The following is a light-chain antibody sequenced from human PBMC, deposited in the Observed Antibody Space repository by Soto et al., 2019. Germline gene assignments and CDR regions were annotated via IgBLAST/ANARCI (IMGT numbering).Light chain of an antibody. CDR1: QSVSSSY. J-gene: IGKJ5*01. CDR2: DAS. V-gene: IGKV3-11*01. Sequence: EILLTQSQGTLSLSPGERATLSCRASQSVSSSYLAWYQQKPGQAPRLLIYDASNRATGVPARFSGSGSGTDFTLTISSLEPEDFALYYCQQCNNWPPITFGQGTRLEIK. CDR3: QQCNNWPPIT.